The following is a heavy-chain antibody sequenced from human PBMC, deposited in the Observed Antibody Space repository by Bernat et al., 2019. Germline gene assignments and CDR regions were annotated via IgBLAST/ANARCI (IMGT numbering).Heavy chain of an antibody. V-gene: IGHV3-30-3*01. J-gene: IGHJ4*02. CDR3: ARDTKDTAMVLPDY. D-gene: IGHD5-18*01. CDR2: ISYDGSNK. Sequence: QVQLVESGGGVVQPGRSLRLSRAASGFTFSSYAMHWVRQAPGKGLEWVAVISYDGSNKYYADSVKGRFTISRDNSKNTLYLQMNSLRAEDTAVYYCARDTKDTAMVLPDYWGQGTLVTVSS. CDR1: GFTFSSYA.